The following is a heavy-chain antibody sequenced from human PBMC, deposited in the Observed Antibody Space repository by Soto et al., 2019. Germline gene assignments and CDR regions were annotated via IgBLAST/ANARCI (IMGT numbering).Heavy chain of an antibody. CDR3: ARPHCTNGVCYHRDYYYGMDV. J-gene: IGHJ6*02. CDR1: GGTFSSYA. CDR2: IIPIFGTA. V-gene: IGHV1-69*01. D-gene: IGHD2-8*01. Sequence: QVQLVQSGAEVKKPGSSVKVSCKASGGTFSSYAISWVRQAPGQGLEWMGGIIPIFGTANYAQKFQGRVTITADESTSTDYMELSSLRSEDTALYYCARPHCTNGVCYHRDYYYGMDVWGQGTTVTVSS.